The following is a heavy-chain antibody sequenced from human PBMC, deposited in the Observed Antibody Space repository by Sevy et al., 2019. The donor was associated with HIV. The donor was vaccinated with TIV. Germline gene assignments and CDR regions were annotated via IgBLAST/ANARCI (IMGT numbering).Heavy chain of an antibody. CDR1: GFTFSDYY. CDR3: ARAMIRSEYFQH. Sequence: GGSLRLSCAASGFTFSDYYMSWIRQAPGKGLEWVSYISSSGCTIYYADSVKGRFTISRDNAKNSLYLQMNSLRAEDTAVYYCARAMIRSEYFQHWGQGTLVTVSS. CDR2: ISSSGCTI. D-gene: IGHD3-22*01. J-gene: IGHJ1*01. V-gene: IGHV3-11*01.